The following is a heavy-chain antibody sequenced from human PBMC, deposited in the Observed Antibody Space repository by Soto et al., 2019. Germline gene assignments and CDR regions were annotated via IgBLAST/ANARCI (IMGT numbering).Heavy chain of an antibody. CDR3: QAEDGIRDTVPVSAFLLNRSSDL. CDR2: ISGSGGIT. Sequence: KGLEWVSAISGSGGITYYSDSVKGRFTISRENSKNTLYLKMNSLRAEDTAVFFFQAEDGIRDTVPVSAFLLNRSSDL. D-gene: IGHD2-15*01. V-gene: IGHV3-23*01. J-gene: IGHJ2*01.